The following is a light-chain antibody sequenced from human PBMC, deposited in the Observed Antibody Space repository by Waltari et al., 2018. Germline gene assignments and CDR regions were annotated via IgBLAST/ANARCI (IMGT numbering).Light chain of an antibody. Sequence: QSALTQEISLSGTVGQKVTLSRTGNINNIGSYYVGWYQQISNGAPKTVMFGNSLPSGIPDRFSGSKSGTTAFLIISGLQPEDEGDYYCSTWDYTYNVWVFGGGTKVTVL. CDR1: INNIGSYY. V-gene: IGLV1-44*01. CDR2: GNS. J-gene: IGLJ3*02. CDR3: STWDYTYNVWV.